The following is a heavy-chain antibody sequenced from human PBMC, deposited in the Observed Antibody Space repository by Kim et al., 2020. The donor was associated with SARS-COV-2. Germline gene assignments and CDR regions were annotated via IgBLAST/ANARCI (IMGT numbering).Heavy chain of an antibody. J-gene: IGHJ4*02. D-gene: IGHD3-10*01. CDR1: GDSISSDSYY. Sequence: SETLSLTCSVSGDSISSDSYYWDWIRQPPGKELEWIGSIFYDETTYYNPSLKSRLTISVDSSKNQFSLRLTSVTAADTAVYYCARRDPVHGSGSVDYWGQGTLVTVSS. CDR2: IFYDETT. V-gene: IGHV4-39*01. CDR3: ARRDPVHGSGSVDY.